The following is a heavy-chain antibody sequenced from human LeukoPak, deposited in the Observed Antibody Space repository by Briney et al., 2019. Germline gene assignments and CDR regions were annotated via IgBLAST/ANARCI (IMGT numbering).Heavy chain of an antibody. CDR3: ARVGTELYYYDSRPF. CDR2: ISSSSSYI. V-gene: IGHV3-21*01. Sequence: GGSLRLSCAASGFTFSSYSMNWVRQAPGKGLEWVSSISSSSSYIYYADSVKGRFTISRDNAKNSLYLQMNSLRAEDTAVYYCARVGTELYYYDSRPFWGQGTLVTVSS. D-gene: IGHD3-22*01. CDR1: GFTFSSYS. J-gene: IGHJ4*02.